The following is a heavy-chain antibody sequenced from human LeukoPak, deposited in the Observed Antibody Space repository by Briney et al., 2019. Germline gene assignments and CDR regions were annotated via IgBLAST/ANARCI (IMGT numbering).Heavy chain of an antibody. V-gene: IGHV1-18*01. Sequence: ASVKVSCKASGYTFTSYGISWVRQASGQGLEWMGWISAYNGNTNYAQELQGRVTMTTDTSTSTAYMELRSLRSDDTAVYYCARGVPAAILQGFWGYYYYGMDVWGQGTTVTVSS. CDR2: ISAYNGNT. D-gene: IGHD2-2*02. CDR3: ARGVPAAILQGFWGYYYYGMDV. CDR1: GYTFTSYG. J-gene: IGHJ6*02.